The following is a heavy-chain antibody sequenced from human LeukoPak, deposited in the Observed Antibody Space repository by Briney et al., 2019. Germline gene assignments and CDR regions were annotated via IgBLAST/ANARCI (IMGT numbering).Heavy chain of an antibody. CDR3: ARVPAGYTPNY. V-gene: IGHV3-11*05. CDR2: ISSSSSYT. J-gene: IGHJ4*02. CDR1: GFSFSDYY. Sequence: GGSLRLSCAASGFSFSDYYMSWVRQAPGKGLEWISSISSSSSYTKYGDSVKGRFTIPRDNAKNSLYLQMNSLRAEDTAVYYCARVPAGYTPNYWGQGTLVTVSS. D-gene: IGHD5-24*01.